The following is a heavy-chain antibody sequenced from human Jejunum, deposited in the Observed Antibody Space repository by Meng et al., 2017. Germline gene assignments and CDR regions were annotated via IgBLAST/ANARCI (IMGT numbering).Heavy chain of an antibody. J-gene: IGHJ4*02. CDR2: IRSSGSPV. D-gene: IGHD3-10*01. Sequence: GGSLRLSCAASGFIFSSYEMNWVRQAPGKGLEWISYIRSSGSPVFYADSVRGRFTITRDNANNLLYLQMNSLRAEDTAIYYCATSLGSGRYQDHWGQGTLVTVSS. CDR1: GFIFSSYE. CDR3: ATSLGSGRYQDH. V-gene: IGHV3-48*03.